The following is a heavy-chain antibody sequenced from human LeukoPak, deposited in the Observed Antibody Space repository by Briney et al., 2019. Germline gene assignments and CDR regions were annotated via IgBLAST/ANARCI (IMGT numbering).Heavy chain of an antibody. CDR3: ARERDGNIFDY. V-gene: IGHV3-53*01. Sequence: GGSLRLSCAASGFSVSSNYMSWVRQAPGKGLEWVSVIYSGGSTYYADSVKGRFIISRDNSKNTLYLQMNSLRAEDTAVYYCARERDGNIFDYWGQGTLVTVSS. CDR2: IYSGGST. J-gene: IGHJ4*02. D-gene: IGHD4-23*01. CDR1: GFSVSSNY.